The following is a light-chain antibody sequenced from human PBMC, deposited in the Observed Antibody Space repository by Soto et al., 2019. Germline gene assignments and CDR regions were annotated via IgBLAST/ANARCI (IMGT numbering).Light chain of an antibody. V-gene: IGLV2-18*02. CDR3: SSYTTSSPVV. Sequence: QSALTQPPSVSGSPGQSVTISCTGTSSDVGSYNRVSWYQQPPGTAPKVIIYEVSNRPSGVPARFAGSKSGNTASLTISGLQAEDEADYYCSSYTTSSPVVFGGGTQLTVL. J-gene: IGLJ2*01. CDR2: EVS. CDR1: SSDVGSYNR.